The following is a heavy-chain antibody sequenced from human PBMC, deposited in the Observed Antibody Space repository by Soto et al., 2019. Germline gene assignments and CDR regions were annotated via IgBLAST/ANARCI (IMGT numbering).Heavy chain of an antibody. V-gene: IGHV1-69*06. CDR1: GGTFSSYA. CDR3: ARDGDSADYGY. Sequence: QVQLVQSGTEVKKPGSSVKVSCKASGGTFSSYAISWVRQAPGQGLEWMGGIIPMFPTTNYAQKFKGRLTINADKSTSTAYMEMSSLRSEDTAVYYCARDGDSADYGYWGQGTLVTVSS. D-gene: IGHD2-21*01. CDR2: IIPMFPTT. J-gene: IGHJ4*02.